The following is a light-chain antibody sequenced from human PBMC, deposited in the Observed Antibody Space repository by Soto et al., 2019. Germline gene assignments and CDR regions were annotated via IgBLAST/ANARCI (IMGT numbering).Light chain of an antibody. CDR2: DVN. J-gene: IGLJ2*01. Sequence: QSALTQPASVSGSPGQSITISCTGTSSDVGGYNYVSWYQHHPGKAPKLVIYDVNNRPSGISYRFSGSKSGNTASLTISGLQAEDEADYYCASYTRTTTLVFGGGTKLTV. V-gene: IGLV2-14*01. CDR1: SSDVGGYNY. CDR3: ASYTRTTTLV.